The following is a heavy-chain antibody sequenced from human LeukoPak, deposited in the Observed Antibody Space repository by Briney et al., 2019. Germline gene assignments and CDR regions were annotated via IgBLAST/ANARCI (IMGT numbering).Heavy chain of an antibody. J-gene: IGHJ3*02. CDR1: GFTFSDHY. Sequence: GGSLGLSCAASGFTFSDHYMDWVRQAPGKGLEWVGRTRNKANSYTTEYAASVKGRFTISRDDSKNSLYLQMNSLKTEDTAVYYCARAQAVVKGAFDIWGQGTMVTVSS. D-gene: IGHD3-22*01. CDR3: ARAQAVVKGAFDI. V-gene: IGHV3-72*01. CDR2: TRNKANSYTT.